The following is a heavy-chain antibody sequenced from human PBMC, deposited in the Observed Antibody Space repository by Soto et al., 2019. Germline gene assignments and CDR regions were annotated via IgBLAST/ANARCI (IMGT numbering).Heavy chain of an antibody. V-gene: IGHV3-30-3*01. CDR1: GFTFSCHA. J-gene: IGHJ6*01. CDR3: ARDYRHRYSSYHVRRLYYYHYVMEV. Sequence: PVGSLSLPCAASGFTFSCHAMHWVRQAPSKGLEWVAVIPYDGSNKYYADSVKGRFTISRDNSKNTLYLQMNSLRAEDTAVYYCARDYRHRYSSYHVRRLYYYHYVMEVLGQGTTVTGTS. CDR2: IPYDGSNK. D-gene: IGHD6-13*01.